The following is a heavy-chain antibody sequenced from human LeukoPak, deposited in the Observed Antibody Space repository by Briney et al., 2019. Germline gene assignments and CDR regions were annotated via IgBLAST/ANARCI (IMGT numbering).Heavy chain of an antibody. CDR3: AREVGATPDY. V-gene: IGHV1-2*02. Sequence: GASVKVSCKASGYTFTGYYMHWARQAPGQGLEWMGWISAYNGNTNYAQKLQGRVTMTRDTSISTAYMELSRLRSDDTAVYYCAREVGATPDYWGQGTLVTVSS. D-gene: IGHD1-26*01. J-gene: IGHJ4*02. CDR2: ISAYNGNT. CDR1: GYTFTGYY.